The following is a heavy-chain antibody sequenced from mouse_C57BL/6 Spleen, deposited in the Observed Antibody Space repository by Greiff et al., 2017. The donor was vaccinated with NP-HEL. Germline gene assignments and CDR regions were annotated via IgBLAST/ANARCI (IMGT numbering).Heavy chain of an antibody. CDR3: TSRYGNYYFDY. CDR2: IDPENGDT. Sequence: EVQLQQSGAELVRPGASVKLSCTASGFNIKDDYMHWVKQRPEQGLEWIGWIDPENGDTEYASKFQGKATITADTSSNTACLQLSSLTSEDTAVYYCTSRYGNYYFDYWGQGTTLTVSS. D-gene: IGHD2-1*01. CDR1: GFNIKDDY. V-gene: IGHV14-4*01. J-gene: IGHJ2*01.